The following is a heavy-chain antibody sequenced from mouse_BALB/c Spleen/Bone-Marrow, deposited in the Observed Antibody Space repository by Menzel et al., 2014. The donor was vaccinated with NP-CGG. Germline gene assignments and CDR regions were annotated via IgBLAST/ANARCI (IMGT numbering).Heavy chain of an antibody. CDR1: GFAFSSYD. CDR2: ISSGGGST. V-gene: IGHV5-12-1*01. Sequence: EVQVVESGGGLVKPGGSLKLSCAASGFAFSSYDMSWVRQTPEKRLEWDAYISSGGGSTYYPDTVKGRFTISRDNAKNTLYLQMSSLKSEDTAMYYCARGYYCGSSFDYWGQGTTLTVSS. D-gene: IGHD1-1*01. J-gene: IGHJ2*01. CDR3: ARGYYCGSSFDY.